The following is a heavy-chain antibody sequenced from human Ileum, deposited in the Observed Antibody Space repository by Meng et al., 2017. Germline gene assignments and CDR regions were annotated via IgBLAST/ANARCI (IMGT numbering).Heavy chain of an antibody. V-gene: IGHV6-1*01. CDR2: TYYRSKWYN. CDR3: AREAHLAAFGH. D-gene: IGHD6-25*01. CDR1: GDSLFNDSAT. J-gene: IGHJ4*02. Sequence: QVQLQQSGPGVGKPSLTLSLTTAIPGDSLFNDSATWNWVRQSPSRGLGWMGRTYYRSKWYNDYALSVNSRITVNPDTSKNQISLQLNSVTPDDTAVYYCAREAHLAAFGHWGQGTLVTVFS.